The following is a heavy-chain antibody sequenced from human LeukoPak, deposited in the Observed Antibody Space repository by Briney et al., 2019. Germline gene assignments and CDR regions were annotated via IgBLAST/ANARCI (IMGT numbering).Heavy chain of an antibody. CDR2: IIPVFGVA. CDR1: GGTFSSYS. CDR3: ARDWDGNRHY. J-gene: IGHJ4*02. Sequence: SVKVSCKASGGTFSSYSISWVRQAPGQGLEWMGRIIPVFGVANYAQKFQGRVTITADKSTSTAYMELSSLRSEDTAMYYCARDWDGNRHYWGQGTLVTVSS. V-gene: IGHV1-69*04. D-gene: IGHD1-26*01.